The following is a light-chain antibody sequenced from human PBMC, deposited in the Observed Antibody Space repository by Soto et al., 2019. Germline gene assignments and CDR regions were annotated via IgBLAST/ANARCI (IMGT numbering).Light chain of an antibody. Sequence: VQMTQTPSSLSASVVDTVTITCRASHSISRWLDWYQQKPGKAPKLLIYKASSLESGVPSRFSGSGSGTEFTLTISSLQPDDFATYYCLQLYNYPRTFGQGTKVDIK. V-gene: IGKV1-5*03. J-gene: IGKJ1*01. CDR1: HSISRW. CDR2: KAS. CDR3: LQLYNYPRT.